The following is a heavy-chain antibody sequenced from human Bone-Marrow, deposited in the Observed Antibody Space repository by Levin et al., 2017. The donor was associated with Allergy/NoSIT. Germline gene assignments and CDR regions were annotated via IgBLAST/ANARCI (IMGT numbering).Heavy chain of an antibody. Sequence: SQTLSLTCTVSGGSISSYYWSWIRQPPGKGLEWIGYIYYSGSTNYNPSLKSRVTISVDTSKNQFSLKLSSVTAADTAVYYCARAVGGGSMGYDYVWGSYRFDYWGQGTLVTVSS. CDR1: GGSISSYY. CDR2: IYYSGST. D-gene: IGHD3-16*02. V-gene: IGHV4-59*01. J-gene: IGHJ4*02. CDR3: ARAVGGGSMGYDYVWGSYRFDY.